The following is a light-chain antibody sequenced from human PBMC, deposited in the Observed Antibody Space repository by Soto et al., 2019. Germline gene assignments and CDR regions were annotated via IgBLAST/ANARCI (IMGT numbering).Light chain of an antibody. CDR1: QDIGSS. J-gene: IGKJ1*01. V-gene: IGKV1-16*01. CDR2: AAS. Sequence: DIQMTQSPSSLSVSVGDRVTITCRASQDIGSSLGWFQQKPGKAPKSLIYAASTLQVGVPSRFRSSGSGTDFILTSSSLQPEDFATYYCQQYNSYPRTFGQGTKVEIK. CDR3: QQYNSYPRT.